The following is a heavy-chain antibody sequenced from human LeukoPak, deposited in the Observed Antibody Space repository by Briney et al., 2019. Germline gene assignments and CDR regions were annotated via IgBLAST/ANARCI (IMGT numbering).Heavy chain of an antibody. CDR3: AKGEGEWFGELLYAFDI. D-gene: IGHD3-10*01. J-gene: IGHJ3*02. Sequence: PGGSLRLSCAASGFTFSSYAMSWVRQAPGKGLERVSAISGSGGSTYYADSVKGRFTISRDNSKNTLYLQMNSLRAEDTAVYYCAKGEGEWFGELLYAFDIWGQGTMVTVSS. V-gene: IGHV3-23*01. CDR1: GFTFSSYA. CDR2: ISGSGGST.